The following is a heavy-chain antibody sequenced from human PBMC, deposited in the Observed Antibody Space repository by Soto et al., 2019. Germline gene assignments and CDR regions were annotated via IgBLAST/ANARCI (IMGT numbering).Heavy chain of an antibody. CDR2: IIPLFNAT. Sequence: QVQLVQSGSEVKRPGSSVKVSCKTSGGIFKNFDIGWVRQSPGQGLEWMGEIIPLFNATNYAEKFRGRVTVTADESTRTANRELTRLTYDDTAVYFCAINAERNAQKFDFWGQGTLVTVSS. CDR3: AINAERNAQKFDF. D-gene: IGHD2-2*01. V-gene: IGHV1-69*01. J-gene: IGHJ4*02. CDR1: GGIFKNFD.